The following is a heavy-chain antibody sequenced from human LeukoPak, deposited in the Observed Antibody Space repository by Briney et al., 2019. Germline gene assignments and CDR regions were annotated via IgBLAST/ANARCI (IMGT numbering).Heavy chain of an antibody. J-gene: IGHJ6*02. D-gene: IGHD2-2*01. CDR2: ISNNGDTI. CDR1: GFTFSSYE. Sequence: GGSLRLSCAASGFTFSSYEMNWVRQAPGKGLEWVSFISNNGDTITYVDSVKGRFTISRDNAKNSLYLQMDSLRAEDTAVYYCARWYCSSTNCHSYYYGMDVWGQGTAVTVSS. V-gene: IGHV3-48*03. CDR3: ARWYCSSTNCHSYYYGMDV.